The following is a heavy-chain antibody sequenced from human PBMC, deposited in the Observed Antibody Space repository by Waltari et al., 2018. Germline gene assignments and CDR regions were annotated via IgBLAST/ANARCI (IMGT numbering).Heavy chain of an antibody. Sequence: QVQLQQWGAGLLQPSETLSLTCAVYGGSFRGYYWGWIRQPPGKELEWSAEINHNGNVNLNPSLRSRVTMLVDTSKSQFSLKMNSVTDADTAVYYCVRLEDCTGPGGNCYSGDSFALDVWGQGTTVTVSS. J-gene: IGHJ6*02. V-gene: IGHV4-34*02. CDR2: INHNGNV. D-gene: IGHD2-8*02. CDR1: GGSFRGYY. CDR3: VRLEDCTGPGGNCYSGDSFALDV.